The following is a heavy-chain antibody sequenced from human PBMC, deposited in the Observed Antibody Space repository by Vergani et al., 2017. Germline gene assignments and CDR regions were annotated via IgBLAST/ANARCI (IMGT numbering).Heavy chain of an antibody. CDR2: VDPEDGET. J-gene: IGHJ6*02. CDR1: GYTFTDHF. Sequence: EVQLVQSGAEVKKPGATMKISCKVSGYTFTDHFMHWVKPAPGKGREWMGLVDPEDGETIYAEKFKGRVTIAADTSTDTAHLELSSLRSEDTAVYYCATPQTVTTGGMEVWGQGTTVIVSS. CDR3: ATPQTVTTGGMEV. D-gene: IGHD4-17*01. V-gene: IGHV1-69-2*01.